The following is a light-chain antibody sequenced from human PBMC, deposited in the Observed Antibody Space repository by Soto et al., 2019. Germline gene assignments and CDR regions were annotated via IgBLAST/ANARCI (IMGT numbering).Light chain of an antibody. CDR2: DAS. J-gene: IGKJ5*01. V-gene: IGKV3-11*01. Sequence: EIVLTQSPATLSLSPGERATLSCRASQSVSSYLAWYQQKPGQAPRLLIYDASNRATGTPARFSGSGSGTDSTLTISSLEPEDFAVYYCQQRSNWITCGQGTRLEIK. CDR1: QSVSSY. CDR3: QQRSNWIT.